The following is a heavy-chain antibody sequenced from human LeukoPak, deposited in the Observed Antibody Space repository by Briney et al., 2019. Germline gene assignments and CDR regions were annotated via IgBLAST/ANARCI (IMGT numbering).Heavy chain of an antibody. V-gene: IGHV3-66*02. CDR2: IYSGGST. Sequence: GGSLRLSCAASGFTVSSNYMSWVRQAPGKGLEWVSVIYSGGSTYYADSVKGRFTISRDNSKNTLYLQMNSLRAEDTAVYYCARDNPDSSPHYYYYYYMDVWGKGTTVTVSS. CDR3: ARDNPDSSPHYYYYYYMDV. J-gene: IGHJ6*03. D-gene: IGHD6-13*01. CDR1: GFTVSSNY.